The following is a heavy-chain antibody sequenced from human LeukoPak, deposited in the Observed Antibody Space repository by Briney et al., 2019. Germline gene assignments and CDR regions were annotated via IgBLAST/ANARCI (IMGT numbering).Heavy chain of an antibody. V-gene: IGHV3-21*04. Sequence: GGSLRLSCAASGFTFSSYNMNWVRQAPGKGLEWVSSISSSSDYIYYADSVKGRFTISRDNSKNTLYLQMNSLRAEDTAIYYCAKNADRGAYCSGGSCYPYYYYYTDVWGEGTTVTISS. CDR1: GFTFSSYN. CDR2: ISSSSDYI. J-gene: IGHJ6*03. CDR3: AKNADRGAYCSGGSCYPYYYYYTDV. D-gene: IGHD2-15*01.